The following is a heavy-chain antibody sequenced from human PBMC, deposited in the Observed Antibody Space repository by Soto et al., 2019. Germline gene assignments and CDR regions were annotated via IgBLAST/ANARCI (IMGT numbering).Heavy chain of an antibody. J-gene: IGHJ5*02. Sequence: SETLSLTCTVSGGSISSGDYYWSWIRQPPGKGLEWIGYIYYSGSTYYNPSLKSRVTISVDTSKNQFSLKLSSVTAADMAVYYCARVFSDSSSFFDPWGQGTLVTVSS. CDR2: IYYSGST. D-gene: IGHD6-13*01. V-gene: IGHV4-30-4*01. CDR1: GGSISSGDYY. CDR3: ARVFSDSSSFFDP.